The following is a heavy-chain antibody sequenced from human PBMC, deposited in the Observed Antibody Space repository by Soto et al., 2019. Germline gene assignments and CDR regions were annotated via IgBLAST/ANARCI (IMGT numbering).Heavy chain of an antibody. J-gene: IGHJ4*02. V-gene: IGHV4-59*01. CDR2: MYYSGST. D-gene: IGHD3-22*01. CDR1: GGSISSYY. Sequence: SETLSLICTVSGGSISSYYWSWIRQPPGKGLEWIGYMYYSGSTNYNPSLKSRVTISVDTSKNQFSLKLSSVTAADTAVYYCGGKNYDSSGYFDYWGQGTLVTVSS. CDR3: GGKNYDSSGYFDY.